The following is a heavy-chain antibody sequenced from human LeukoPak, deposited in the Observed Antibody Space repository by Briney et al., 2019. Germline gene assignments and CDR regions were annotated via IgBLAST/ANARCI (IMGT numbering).Heavy chain of an antibody. CDR1: GFTFSDYY. V-gene: IGHV3-11*03. D-gene: IGHD1-26*01. CDR2: ISSSSSYT. J-gene: IGHJ4*02. Sequence: GGSLRLSCAASGFTFSDYYMSWIRQAPGKGLEWVSYISSSSSYTNYADSVKGRFTISRDNAKNSLYLQMNSLRAEDTAVYYCASNSGSHNEHLDYWGQGTLVTVSS. CDR3: ASNSGSHNEHLDY.